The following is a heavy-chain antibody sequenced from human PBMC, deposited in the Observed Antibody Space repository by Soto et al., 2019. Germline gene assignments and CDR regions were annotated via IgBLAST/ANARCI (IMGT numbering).Heavy chain of an antibody. CDR1: GGSISSSSYY. D-gene: IGHD5-12*01. V-gene: IGHV4-39*07. CDR3: ARWSHSGYRADGNYYHHYGMDV. J-gene: IGHJ6*02. Sequence: SETLSLTCTVSGGSISSSSYYWGWIRQPPGKGLEWIGSIYYSGSTNYNPSLKSRVTISVDTSKNQFSLKLSSVTAADTAVYYCARWSHSGYRADGNYYHHYGMDVWGQGTTVTVSS. CDR2: IYYSGST.